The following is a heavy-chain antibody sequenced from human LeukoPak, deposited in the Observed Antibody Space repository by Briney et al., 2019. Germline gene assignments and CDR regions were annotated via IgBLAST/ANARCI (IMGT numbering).Heavy chain of an antibody. J-gene: IGHJ5*02. Sequence: ASVKVSCKTSGYSFTSYYLHWVRQAPGQGLEWMGVINPGGGSATYTQKFQGRVTMTRDTSTSTVYMELSSLRSEDTAVYYCARDGVVVAASSRWFDPWGQGTLVTVSS. V-gene: IGHV1-46*01. CDR3: ARDGVVVAASSRWFDP. CDR1: GYSFTSYY. D-gene: IGHD2-15*01. CDR2: INPGGGSA.